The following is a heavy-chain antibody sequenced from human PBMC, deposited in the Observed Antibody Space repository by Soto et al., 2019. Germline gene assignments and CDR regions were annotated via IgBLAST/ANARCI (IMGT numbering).Heavy chain of an antibody. V-gene: IGHV1-69*13. CDR1: EGTFNSYA. D-gene: IGHD6-13*01. CDR2: ITPYYNTL. Sequence: SVKVSCKASEGTFNSYAIAWVRQAPGQGLEWMGGITPYYNTLNYAQKFQDRVTITADDSTNTVYMELSSLRSDDTAVYFCASGASRWYPYFFDSWAQGTLVTVSS. CDR3: ASGASRWYPYFFDS. J-gene: IGHJ4*02.